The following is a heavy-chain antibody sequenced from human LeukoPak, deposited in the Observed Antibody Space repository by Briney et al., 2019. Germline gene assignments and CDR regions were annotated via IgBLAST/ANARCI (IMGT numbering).Heavy chain of an antibody. Sequence: ASVKVSCKASGGTFSSYAISWVRQAPGQGLEWMGGIIPIFGTANYAQKFQGRVTITADESTSTAYMELSSLRSDDTAVYYCARVSGFGELSSWFDPWGQGTLVTVSS. V-gene: IGHV1-69*13. J-gene: IGHJ5*02. CDR1: GGTFSSYA. CDR3: ARVSGFGELSSWFDP. CDR2: IIPIFGTA. D-gene: IGHD3-10*01.